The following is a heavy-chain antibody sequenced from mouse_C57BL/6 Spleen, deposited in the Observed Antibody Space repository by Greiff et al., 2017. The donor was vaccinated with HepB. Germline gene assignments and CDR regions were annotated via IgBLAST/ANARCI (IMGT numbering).Heavy chain of an antibody. CDR1: GYTFTSYW. Sequence: VQLQQPGAELVMPGASVKLSCKASGYTFTSYWMHWVKQRPGQGLEWIGEIDPSDSYTNYNQKFKGKSTMTVDKSSSTAYMQLSSLTSEDSAVYYCARTRGGGYAMDYWGQGTSVTVSS. D-gene: IGHD3-3*01. CDR3: ARTRGGGYAMDY. CDR2: IDPSDSYT. J-gene: IGHJ4*01. V-gene: IGHV1-69*01.